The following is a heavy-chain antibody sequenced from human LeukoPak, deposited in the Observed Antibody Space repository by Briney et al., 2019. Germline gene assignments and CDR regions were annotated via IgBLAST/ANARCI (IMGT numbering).Heavy chain of an antibody. Sequence: GGSLRLSCAASGFTVSSNYMSWVRQAPGKGLEWVSVIYSGGSTYYADSVKGRFTISRDNSKNTLYLQMNSLRAEDTAVYYCARARSFMITFGGVIAPFRYWGQGTLVTVSS. CDR1: GFTVSSNY. D-gene: IGHD3-16*02. V-gene: IGHV3-66*01. J-gene: IGHJ4*02. CDR2: IYSGGST. CDR3: ARARSFMITFGGVIAPFRY.